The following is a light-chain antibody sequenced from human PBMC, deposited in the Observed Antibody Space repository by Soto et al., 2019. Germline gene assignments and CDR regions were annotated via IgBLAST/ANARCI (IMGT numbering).Light chain of an antibody. J-gene: IGKJ5*01. CDR1: QSISIW. CDR2: DAS. CDR3: QHYNSYPIT. V-gene: IGKV1-5*01. Sequence: DIQMTQSPSTLSASVGDRVTITCRASQSISIWLAWYQQKPGKAPKLLIYDASSLESGVPSRFSGSASGTEFTLTISSLQPDDFATYYCQHYNSYPITFGQGTRLEIK.